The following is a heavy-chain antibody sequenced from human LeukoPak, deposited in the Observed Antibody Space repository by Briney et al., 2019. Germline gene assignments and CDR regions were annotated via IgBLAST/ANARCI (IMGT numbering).Heavy chain of an antibody. J-gene: IGHJ6*03. CDR2: VYSSGTT. Sequence: SETLSLTCTVSGGSISGGSYYWSWIRQPAGRGLEYIGRVYSSGTTTYNPSLKGRVTISRDSSKNQLFLKLRSVTAADTAVYYCARAHGYYYYMDVWGKGTTVTVSS. CDR1: GGSISGGSYY. CDR3: ARAHGYYYYMDV. V-gene: IGHV4-61*02.